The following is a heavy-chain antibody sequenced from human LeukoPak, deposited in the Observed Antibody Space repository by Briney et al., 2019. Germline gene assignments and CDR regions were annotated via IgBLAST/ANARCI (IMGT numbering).Heavy chain of an antibody. CDR3: ARHLVAATLDYFDY. J-gene: IGHJ4*02. CDR2: IYHSGST. Sequence: PSETLSLTCTVSGGSISSSSYYWGWIRQPPGKGLEWIGSIYHSGSTYYNPSLKSRVTISVDTSKNQFSLKLSSVTAADTAVYYCARHLVAATLDYFDYWGQGTLVAVSS. CDR1: GGSISSSSYY. D-gene: IGHD2-15*01. V-gene: IGHV4-39*01.